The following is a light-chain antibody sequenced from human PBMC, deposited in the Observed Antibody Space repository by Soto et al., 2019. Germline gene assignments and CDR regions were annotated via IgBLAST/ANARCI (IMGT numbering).Light chain of an antibody. J-gene: IGKJ4*01. CDR3: QQYATAPLT. CDR1: QSVAKNY. CDR2: GAS. V-gene: IGKV3-20*01. Sequence: EIVLTQSPGTLSLSPGERATLSCRASQSVAKNYLAWYQQKPGQAPRLLLHGASNRATGIPDRFSGSGSGTDFTLTISRLEPEDFALFYCQQYATAPLTFGGGNKVEIK.